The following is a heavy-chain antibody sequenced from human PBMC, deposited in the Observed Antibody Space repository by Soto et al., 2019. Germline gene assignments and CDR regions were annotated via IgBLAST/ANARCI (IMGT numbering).Heavy chain of an antibody. CDR3: ARDLRCSSTSCYIKRGFFYYYYGMDV. J-gene: IGHJ6*02. Sequence: GGSLRLSCAASGFTFSSYSMNWVRQAPGKGLEWVSSISSSSSYIYYADSVKGRFTISRDNAKNSLYLQMNSLRAEDTAVYYCARDLRCSSTSCYIKRGFFYYYYGMDVWGQGTTVTVS. V-gene: IGHV3-21*01. CDR2: ISSSSSYI. CDR1: GFTFSSYS. D-gene: IGHD2-2*01.